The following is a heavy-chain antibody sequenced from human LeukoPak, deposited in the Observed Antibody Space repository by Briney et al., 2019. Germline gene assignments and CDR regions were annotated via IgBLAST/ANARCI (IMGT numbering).Heavy chain of an antibody. V-gene: IGHV1-18*01. J-gene: IGHJ5*02. CDR1: GYTFTSYG. Sequence: ASVKVSRKASGYTFTSYGISWVRQAHGQGLEWMGWISAYNGNTNYAQKLQGRVTMTTDTSTSTAYMELRSLRSDDTAVYYCARRTGFGVRFDPWGQGTLVTVSS. CDR2: ISAYNGNT. D-gene: IGHD3-3*01. CDR3: ARRTGFGVRFDP.